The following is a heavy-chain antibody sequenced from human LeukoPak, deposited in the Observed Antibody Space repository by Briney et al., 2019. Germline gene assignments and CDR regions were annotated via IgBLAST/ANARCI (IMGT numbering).Heavy chain of an antibody. CDR2: INPNSGGT. Sequence: ASVKVSCKASGYTFTGYYMQWVRQAPGQGLEWMGRINPNSGGTNYAQKFQGRVTMTRDTSISTAYMELSRLRSDDTAVYYCASWQWLDYGMDVWGQGTTVTVSS. CDR3: ASWQWLDYGMDV. V-gene: IGHV1-2*06. D-gene: IGHD6-19*01. CDR1: GYTFTGYY. J-gene: IGHJ6*02.